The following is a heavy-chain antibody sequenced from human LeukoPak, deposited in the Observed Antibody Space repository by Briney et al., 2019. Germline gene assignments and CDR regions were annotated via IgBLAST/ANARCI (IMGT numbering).Heavy chain of an antibody. CDR1: GFTFSSYA. J-gene: IGHJ5*02. Sequence: PGGSLRLSCAASGFTFSSYAMSWVRQAPGKGLEWVSAISGSGGSTYYADSVKGRFTISRDNSKNTLFLQMNSLRAEDTAVYYCARPVGATGDNWFDPWGQGTLVTVSS. V-gene: IGHV3-23*01. D-gene: IGHD1-26*01. CDR2: ISGSGGST. CDR3: ARPVGATGDNWFDP.